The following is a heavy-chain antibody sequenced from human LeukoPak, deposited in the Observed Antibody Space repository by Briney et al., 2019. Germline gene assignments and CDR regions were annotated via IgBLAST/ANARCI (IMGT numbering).Heavy chain of an antibody. J-gene: IGHJ4*02. CDR1: GYTFTSHA. Sequence: ASVKVSCKASGYTFTSHAVHWVRQAPGQRLELKGWTNVANGDTGYSQKFQDRVTITRDTSASTGYMEMSSLITEGTAVYYCASKPRGESRPFDYWGQGTLVTVSS. CDR3: ASKPRGESRPFDY. V-gene: IGHV1-3*01. CDR2: TNVANGDT. D-gene: IGHD3-16*01.